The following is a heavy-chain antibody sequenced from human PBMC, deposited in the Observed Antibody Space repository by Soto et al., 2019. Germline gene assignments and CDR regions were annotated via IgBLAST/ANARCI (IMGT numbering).Heavy chain of an antibody. CDR3: ARAATGSYHSAY. Sequence: QVQLVQSGPEVKKPGASVRVSCMTSSYAFTSYGVNWVRQAPGQGLEWMGWIAPHSGRTTYLPKFQGRVTITADAATNTAYMELGSLSSDDTGIYFCARAATGSYHSAYWGQGTVVTVSS. D-gene: IGHD3-10*01. J-gene: IGHJ4*02. CDR1: SYAFTSYG. V-gene: IGHV1-18*04. CDR2: IAPHSGRT.